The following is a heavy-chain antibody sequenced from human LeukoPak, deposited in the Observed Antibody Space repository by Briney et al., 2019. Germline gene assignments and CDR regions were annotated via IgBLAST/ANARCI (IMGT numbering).Heavy chain of an antibody. CDR2: IYYSGTT. D-gene: IGHD2-21*02. Sequence: SETLSLTCTVSGASFTSNYWSWIRQPPGKGLEWIGYIYYSGTTTYNPSLERRVTMSVDMSKTQFSLRLNSVTATDTAVYYCARLDCGGDCYVDYWGQGNLVTVSP. J-gene: IGHJ4*02. CDR3: ARLDCGGDCYVDY. V-gene: IGHV4-59*08. CDR1: GASFTSNY.